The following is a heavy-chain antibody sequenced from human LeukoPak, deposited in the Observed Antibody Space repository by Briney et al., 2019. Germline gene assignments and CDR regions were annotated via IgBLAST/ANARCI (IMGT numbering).Heavy chain of an antibody. CDR3: AKGGRNVIDY. CDR2: INSDGSST. V-gene: IGHV3-74*01. Sequence: GGSLRLSCAASGFTFSSYWMHWVRQAPGKGLVWVSRINSDGSSTSYADSVKGRLTISRDNAKITLYLQMNSLRDEDTAVYYCAKGGRNVIDYWGQGTLVTVSS. D-gene: IGHD1-26*01. CDR1: GFTFSSYW. J-gene: IGHJ4*02.